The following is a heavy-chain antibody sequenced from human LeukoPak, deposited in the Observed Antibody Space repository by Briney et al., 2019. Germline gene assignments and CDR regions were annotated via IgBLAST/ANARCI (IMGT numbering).Heavy chain of an antibody. Sequence: ASVKVSCKASGYTFTSYGISWVRQAPGQGLEWMGWISAYNGNTNYAQKLQDRVTMTTDTSTSTAYMELRSLRSDDTAVYYCARIPGRLRADYYYYYMDVWGKGTTVTVSS. CDR3: ARIPGRLRADYYYYYMDV. V-gene: IGHV1-18*01. CDR1: GYTFTSYG. CDR2: ISAYNGNT. D-gene: IGHD5-12*01. J-gene: IGHJ6*03.